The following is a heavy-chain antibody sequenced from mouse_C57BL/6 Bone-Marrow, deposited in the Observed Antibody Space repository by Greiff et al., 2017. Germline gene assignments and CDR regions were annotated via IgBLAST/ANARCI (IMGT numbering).Heavy chain of an antibody. CDR1: GFTFSDYG. V-gene: IGHV5-17*01. CDR3: AKDSSGPFAY. Sequence: EVKLVESGGGLVKPGGSLKLSCAASGFTFSDYGMHWVRQAPEKGLEWVAYISSGSSTIYYADTVKGRFTFSRDNAKNSLFLQMTSLRSEDTAMYYCAKDSSGPFAYWGQGTLVTVSA. J-gene: IGHJ3*01. CDR2: ISSGSSTI. D-gene: IGHD3-2*02.